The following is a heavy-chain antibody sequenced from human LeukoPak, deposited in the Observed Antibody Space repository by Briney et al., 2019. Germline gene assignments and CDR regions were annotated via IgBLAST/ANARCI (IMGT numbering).Heavy chain of an antibody. Sequence: ASVKVSCKASGYTFSAYGGSWVQQAPGQGLEWMGWISAYNGNTNYAQKLQDRVTMTTDTSTSTAYMELRSLKIDDTAAYYCARDRCHWGSCVWGAFDIWGQGPMVTVSS. CDR2: ISAYNGNT. CDR3: ARDRCHWGSCVWGAFDI. D-gene: IGHD7-27*01. J-gene: IGHJ3*02. CDR1: GYTFSAYG. V-gene: IGHV1-18*01.